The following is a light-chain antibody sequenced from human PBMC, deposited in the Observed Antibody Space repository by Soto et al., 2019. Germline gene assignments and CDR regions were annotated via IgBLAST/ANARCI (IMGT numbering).Light chain of an antibody. CDR2: EVS. V-gene: IGLV2-8*01. J-gene: IGLJ2*01. Sequence: QSALTQPPSASGSPGQSVTISCTGTSSDVGGYNYVSWYQQHPGKAPTLMIYEVSQRPSGVPDRFSGSKSGNTASLPVSGLQAEDEDDYYCSSYAGSNNLVFGGGTKLTVL. CDR3: SSYAGSNNLV. CDR1: SSDVGGYNY.